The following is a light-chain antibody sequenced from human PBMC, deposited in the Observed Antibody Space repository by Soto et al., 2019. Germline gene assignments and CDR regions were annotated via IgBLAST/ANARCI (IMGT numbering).Light chain of an antibody. CDR1: QSLSSN. J-gene: IGKJ3*01. CDR3: QQYNNWPSHIT. Sequence: EIVMTQSPATLSVSPGERATLSCRPSQSLSSNLAWYQQNPGQAPRLLIYGASTRATGIPARFSGSGSGTEFTLTISSLQSEDFAVYYCQQYNNWPSHITFGPGTKVDIK. CDR2: GAS. V-gene: IGKV3-15*01.